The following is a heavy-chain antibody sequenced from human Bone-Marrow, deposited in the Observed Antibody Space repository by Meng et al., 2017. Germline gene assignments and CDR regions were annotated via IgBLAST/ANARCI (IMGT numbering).Heavy chain of an antibody. CDR2: IYTSGST. D-gene: IGHD6-19*01. CDR3: ARAGGVAVAGIFLGFDP. CDR1: GCSISSYY. V-gene: IGHV4-4*07. Sequence: QVQLQESGPGLVMPPANLSLTCTASGCSISSYYWSWIRQPAGKGLEWIGRIYTSGSTNYNPSLQSRVTMSVDTSKNQFSLKLSSVTAADTAVYYCARAGGVAVAGIFLGFDPWGQGTLVTVSS. J-gene: IGHJ5*02.